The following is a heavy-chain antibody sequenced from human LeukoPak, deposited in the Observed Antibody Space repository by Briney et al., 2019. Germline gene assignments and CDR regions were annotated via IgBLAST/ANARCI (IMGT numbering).Heavy chain of an antibody. D-gene: IGHD1-14*01. V-gene: IGHV4-61*02. CDR3: ARDITAEGWFDP. CDR2: VYTGGST. Sequence: SETLSLTCTVSGGSISSNSYYWNWIRQPAGKGLEWIGRVYTGGSTNYNPSLTSRVTISMDTSKNQFSLKLSSVTAADTAVYYCARDITAEGWFDPWGQGTLVTVSS. J-gene: IGHJ5*02. CDR1: GGSISSNSYY.